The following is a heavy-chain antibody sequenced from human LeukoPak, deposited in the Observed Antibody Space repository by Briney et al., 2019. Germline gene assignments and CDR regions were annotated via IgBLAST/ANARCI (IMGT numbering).Heavy chain of an antibody. J-gene: IGHJ4*02. Sequence: SQTLSLTCTVSGGSISSGSYYWSWLRQPAGTGLEWIGRIYTSGSTNYNPSLKSRVTISVDTSKNQFSLKLSSVTAADTAVYYCARESLFGGALTSPPFDYWGQGTLVTVSS. CDR3: ARESLFGGALTSPPFDY. CDR2: IYTSGST. CDR1: GGSISSGSYY. V-gene: IGHV4-61*02. D-gene: IGHD3-16*01.